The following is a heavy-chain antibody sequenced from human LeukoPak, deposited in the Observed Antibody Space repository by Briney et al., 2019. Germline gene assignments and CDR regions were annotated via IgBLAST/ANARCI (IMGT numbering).Heavy chain of an antibody. CDR2: IYYSGST. CDR1: GYSISSGYY. Sequence: PSETLSLTCTVSGYSISSGYYWGWIRQPPGKGLEWIGSIYYSGSTYYNPSLKSRVTISVDTSKNQFSLKLSSVTAADTAVYYCARDSYEWELRESYWGQGTLVTVSS. J-gene: IGHJ4*02. V-gene: IGHV4-38-2*02. CDR3: ARDSYEWELRESY. D-gene: IGHD1-26*01.